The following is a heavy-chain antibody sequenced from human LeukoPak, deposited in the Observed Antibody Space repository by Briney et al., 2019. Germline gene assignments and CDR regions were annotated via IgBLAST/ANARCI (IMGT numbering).Heavy chain of an antibody. CDR1: GFTFGFYN. Sequence: GGSLRLSCAASGFTFGFYNMNWVRQAPGKGLEWPSYISGSGQTIHYAESVKGRFTVSRDDAKKSLYLQMNSLRVEDTAVYYCARIDGRGDLSFDSWGQGTLVTVSS. J-gene: IGHJ4*02. D-gene: IGHD2-21*02. CDR2: ISGSGQTI. V-gene: IGHV3-48*01. CDR3: ARIDGRGDLSFDS.